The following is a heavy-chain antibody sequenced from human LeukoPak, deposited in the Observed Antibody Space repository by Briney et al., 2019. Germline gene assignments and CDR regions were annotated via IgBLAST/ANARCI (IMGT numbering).Heavy chain of an antibody. CDR3: ARGRTMVRSHYGVDV. CDR1: GGSFSAYC. V-gene: IGHV4-34*01. Sequence: SETLSLTCAVYGGSFSAYCWSWIRQPPGKGLKWIGEINHSGSTNYNPAFKSRVTISVDTSKNQFSLKLSSVTAADTAVYYCARGRTMVRSHYGVDVWGKGTTVTVSS. CDR2: INHSGST. J-gene: IGHJ6*04. D-gene: IGHD3-10*01.